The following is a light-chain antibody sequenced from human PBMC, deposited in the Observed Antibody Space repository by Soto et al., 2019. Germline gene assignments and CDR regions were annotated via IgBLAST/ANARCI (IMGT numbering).Light chain of an antibody. CDR3: SSYTSSSTLV. J-gene: IGLJ2*01. V-gene: IGLV2-14*01. CDR1: SSDVSAYSY. CDR2: EVS. Sequence: QSVLTQPASVSGSPGQSITISYTGTSSDVSAYSYVSWYQQHTGKAPKLMIYEVSNRPSGVSNRCSGSKSGNTASLTISGLQAEDEADYYCSSYTSSSTLVFGGGTKVTVL.